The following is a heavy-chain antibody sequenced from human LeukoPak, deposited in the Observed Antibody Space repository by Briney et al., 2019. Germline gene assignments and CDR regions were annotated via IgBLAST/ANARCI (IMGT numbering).Heavy chain of an antibody. CDR1: GGSISSYY. V-gene: IGHV4-59*08. J-gene: IGHJ4*02. CDR3: ARRRVYYYDSSGYYSYFDY. D-gene: IGHD3-22*01. CDR2: IYYSGST. Sequence: SETLSHTCTVSGGSISSYYWSWIRQPPGKGLEWIGYIYYSGSTNYNPSLKSRVTISVDTSKNQFSLKLSSVTAADTAVYYCARRRVYYYDSSGYYSYFDYWGQGTLVTASS.